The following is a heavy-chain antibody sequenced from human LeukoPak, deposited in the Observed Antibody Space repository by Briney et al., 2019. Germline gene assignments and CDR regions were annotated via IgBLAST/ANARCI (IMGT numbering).Heavy chain of an antibody. D-gene: IGHD4-11*01. J-gene: IGHJ6*03. CDR3: AKTTVTPPYYMDV. CDR1: GFTFSTYA. V-gene: IGHV3-23*01. CDR2: ISGTGGST. Sequence: GGSLRLSCAASGFTFSTYAMTWVRQAPGKGLEWVSLISGTGGSTYYADSVKGRFTISRDNSKNTLYLQMNSLRAEDTAVYYCAKTTVTPPYYMDVWGKGTTVTVSS.